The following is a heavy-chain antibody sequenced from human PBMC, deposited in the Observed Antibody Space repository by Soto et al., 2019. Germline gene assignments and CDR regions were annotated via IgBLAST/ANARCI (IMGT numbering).Heavy chain of an antibody. CDR3: ARGKIVGP. Sequence: SETLSLTCTISGCSISTYYWSWIRQPPGKGLEWIGYIHYSGSANYNPSLKSRVTMSVDTSKNQYSLKLSSVTAADTAVYFCARGKIVGPWGQGTLVTVSS. CDR2: IHYSGSA. V-gene: IGHV4-59*01. D-gene: IGHD3-16*02. J-gene: IGHJ5*02. CDR1: GCSISTYY.